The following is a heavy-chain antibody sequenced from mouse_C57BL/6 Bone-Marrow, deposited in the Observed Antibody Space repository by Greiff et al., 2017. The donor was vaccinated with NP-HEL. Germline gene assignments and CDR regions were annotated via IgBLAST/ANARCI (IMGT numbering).Heavy chain of an antibody. CDR3: AGYYGSSHYWYFDV. J-gene: IGHJ1*03. D-gene: IGHD1-1*01. CDR2: IYPRSGNT. V-gene: IGHV1-81*01. Sequence: QVQLKKSGAELARPGASVKLSCKASGYTFTSYGISWVKQRTGQGLEWIGEIYPRSGNTYYNEKFKGKATLTADKSSSTAYMELRSLTSEDSAVYFCAGYYGSSHYWYFDVWGTGTTVTVSS. CDR1: GYTFTSYG.